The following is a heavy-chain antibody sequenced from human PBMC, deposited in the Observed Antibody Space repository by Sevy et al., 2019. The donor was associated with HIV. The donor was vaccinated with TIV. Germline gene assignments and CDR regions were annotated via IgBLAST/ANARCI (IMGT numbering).Heavy chain of an antibody. CDR3: ARGPYSSGLYYYYGMDV. J-gene: IGHJ6*02. CDR1: GGSISSYY. D-gene: IGHD6-19*01. CDR2: IYTSGST. V-gene: IGHV4-4*07. Sequence: SETLSLTCTVSGGSISSYYWSWSRQPAGKGLEWIGRIYTSGSTNYNPSLKSRVTMSVDTSKNQFSLKLSSVTAADTAVYYCARGPYSSGLYYYYGMDVWGQGTTVTVSS.